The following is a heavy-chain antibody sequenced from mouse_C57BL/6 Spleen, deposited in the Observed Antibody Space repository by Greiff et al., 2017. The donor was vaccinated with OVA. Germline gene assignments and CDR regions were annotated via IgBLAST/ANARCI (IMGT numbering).Heavy chain of an antibody. Sequence: VKLQQPGAELVKPGASVKLSCKASGYTFTSYWMQWVKQRPGQGLEWIGEIDPSDSYTNYNQKFKGKATVTVDTSSSTAYMQLSSLTSEDSAVYYCARKEAYYYGSSDAWFAYWGQGTLVTVSA. CDR3: ARKEAYYYGSSDAWFAY. CDR1: GYTFTSYW. CDR2: IDPSDSYT. J-gene: IGHJ3*01. V-gene: IGHV1-50*01. D-gene: IGHD1-1*01.